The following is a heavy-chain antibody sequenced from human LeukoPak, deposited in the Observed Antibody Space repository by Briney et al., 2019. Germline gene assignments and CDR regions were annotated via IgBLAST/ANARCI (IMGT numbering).Heavy chain of an antibody. CDR2: ISSSSSYI. V-gene: IGHV3-21*01. J-gene: IGHJ3*02. CDR3: TRGPWYYYDSSAPGAFDI. Sequence: GGSLRLSCAASGFTFSSYEMNWVRQAPGKGLEWVSSISSSSSYIYYADSVKGRFTISRDNAKNSLYLQMNSLRAEDTAVYYCTRGPWYYYDSSAPGAFDIWGQGTMVTVSS. CDR1: GFTFSSYE. D-gene: IGHD3-22*01.